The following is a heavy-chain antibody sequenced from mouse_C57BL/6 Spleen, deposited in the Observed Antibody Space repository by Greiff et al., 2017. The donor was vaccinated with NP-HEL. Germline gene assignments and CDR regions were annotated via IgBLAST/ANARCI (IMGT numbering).Heavy chain of an antibody. CDR2: IYPGDGDT. CDR1: GYAFSSSW. V-gene: IGHV1-82*01. Sequence: VQLQQSGPELVKPGASVKISCKASGYAFSSSWMNWVKQRPGKGLEWIGLIYPGDGDTNYNGKFKGKATLTADKSSSTAYMQLSSLTSEDSAVYFCARRGGDYWGQGTTLTVSS. CDR3: ARRGGDY. J-gene: IGHJ2*01.